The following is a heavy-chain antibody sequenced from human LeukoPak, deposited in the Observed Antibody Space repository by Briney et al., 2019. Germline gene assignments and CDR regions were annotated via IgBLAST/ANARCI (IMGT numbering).Heavy chain of an antibody. Sequence: SQTLSLTCTVSGGSISSGNYYWSWIRQPAGKGLEWIGRIYTSGSTSYNPTLKSRVTISADTSTNQLSLKLTSVTAADTAVYYCARESDLSNYDRTDYWGQGTLVTVSS. CDR3: ARESDLSNYDRTDY. J-gene: IGHJ4*02. CDR2: IYTSGST. V-gene: IGHV4-61*02. D-gene: IGHD4/OR15-4a*01. CDR1: GGSISSGNYY.